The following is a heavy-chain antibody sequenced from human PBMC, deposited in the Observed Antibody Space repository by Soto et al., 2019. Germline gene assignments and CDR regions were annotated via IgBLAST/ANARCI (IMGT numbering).Heavy chain of an antibody. CDR1: GGSISSGDYY. CDR2: IYYSGST. Sequence: PSETLSLTCTVSGGSISSGDYYWSWIRQPPGKGLEWIGYIYYSGSTYYNPSLKSRVTISVDTSKNQFSLKLSSVTAADTAVYYCAARGGSRTSWRAYNWFDPWGQGTLVTVSS. CDR3: AARGGSRTSWRAYNWFDP. J-gene: IGHJ5*02. V-gene: IGHV4-30-4*01. D-gene: IGHD2-2*01.